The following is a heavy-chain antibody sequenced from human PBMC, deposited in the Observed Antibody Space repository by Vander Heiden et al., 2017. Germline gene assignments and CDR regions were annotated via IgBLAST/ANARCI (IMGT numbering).Heavy chain of an antibody. CDR2: VKSRIDGGTT. V-gene: IGHV3-15*01. J-gene: IGHJ4*02. D-gene: IGHD1-1*01. CDR1: GWPFSCDW. Sequence: DVQLVEPGGRLAKSGEYCRLSWPSSGWPFSCDWMSSVRQAPGKGLEWVGRVKSRIDGGTTDYATPVKGRFTISRDDSKNTLTLQMHSLHSEDTAVYYCAADVPEPLAQIVYWGRGIVVTVSS. CDR3: AADVPEPLAQIVY.